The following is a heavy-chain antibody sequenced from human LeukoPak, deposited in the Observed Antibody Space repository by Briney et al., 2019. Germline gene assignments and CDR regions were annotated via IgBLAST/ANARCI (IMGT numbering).Heavy chain of an antibody. Sequence: NPSETLSLTCTVSGGSISSYYWSWIRQPPGKGLEWIGYIYYSGGTNYNPSLKSRVTISVDTSKNQFSLKLSSVTAADTAVYYCARGRYYDSSGRPYYFDYWGQGTLVTVSS. CDR1: GGSISSYY. D-gene: IGHD3-22*01. CDR3: ARGRYYDSSGRPYYFDY. CDR2: IYYSGGT. V-gene: IGHV4-59*01. J-gene: IGHJ4*02.